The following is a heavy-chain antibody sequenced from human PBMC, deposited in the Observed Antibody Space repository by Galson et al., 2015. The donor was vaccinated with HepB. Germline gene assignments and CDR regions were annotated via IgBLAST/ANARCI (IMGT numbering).Heavy chain of an antibody. CDR3: ARGSGYDYFDY. J-gene: IGHJ4*02. CDR1: GYIFRTYG. CDR2: ISAYNGDT. Sequence: SVKVSCKASGYIFRTYGITWVRQAPGQGLEWMGWISAYNGDTNYGQNLQGRITMTKDTSTTTVYMELRSLRYDDTAVYYCARGSGYDYFDYWGQGTLVTVSS. V-gene: IGHV1-18*01. D-gene: IGHD5-12*01.